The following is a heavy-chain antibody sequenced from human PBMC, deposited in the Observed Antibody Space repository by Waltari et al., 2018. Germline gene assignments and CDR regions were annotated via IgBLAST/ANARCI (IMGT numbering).Heavy chain of an antibody. CDR3: ARLALGYCTSPRCRQNES. V-gene: IGHV4-38-2*01. CDR2: IYHEGNT. J-gene: IGHJ5*02. D-gene: IGHD2-2*01. Sequence: QVQLQESGPALVRPSETLSLTCVVSDYPIGSGYYWGWIRPAPGKGLEWVANIYHEGNTYYNPSLKTRVAISMDTSENQFSLQLRSVTATDTAMYYCARLALGYCTSPRCRQNESWGQGILVTVSS. CDR1: DYPIGSGYY.